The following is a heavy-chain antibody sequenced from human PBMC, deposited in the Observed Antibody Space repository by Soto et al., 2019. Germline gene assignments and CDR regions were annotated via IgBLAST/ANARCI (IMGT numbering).Heavy chain of an antibody. J-gene: IGHJ4*02. CDR3: ARVMEQLALDY. V-gene: IGHV4-4*07. D-gene: IGHD6-6*01. Sequence: PSDTLSLTCTFSDLTSSRYCLTLIRQTAGKGLGWIGRIYTSGSTNYNPSLKSRVTMSVDTSKNQFSLKLSSVPAADTAVYYCARVMEQLALDYWGQGTLVTVSS. CDR1: DLTSSRYC. CDR2: IYTSGST.